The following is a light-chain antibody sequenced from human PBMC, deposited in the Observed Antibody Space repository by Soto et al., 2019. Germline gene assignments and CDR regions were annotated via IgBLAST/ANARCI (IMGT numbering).Light chain of an antibody. V-gene: IGKV1-39*01. Sequence: DIQMTQSPSSLSACVGDRVTITSRASQSISSYLNWYQQKPGKASKLLIYAASSLQSAVPSRFSGGCFGTEFTLTISRLQSEGFATYYCQQSYRTFGPGTKV. CDR1: QSISSY. J-gene: IGKJ3*01. CDR2: AAS. CDR3: QQSYRT.